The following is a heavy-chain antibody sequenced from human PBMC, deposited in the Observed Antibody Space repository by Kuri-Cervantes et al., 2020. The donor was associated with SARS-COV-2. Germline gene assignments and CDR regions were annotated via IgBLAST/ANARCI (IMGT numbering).Heavy chain of an antibody. Sequence: GESLKISCAASGFTFSSYGMHWVRQAPGKGLEWVAVISYDGSNKYYADPVRGRFTISRDNSKNTLYLQMNSLRAEDTAVYYCAKDLCGGDCPPLDYWGQGTLVTVSS. J-gene: IGHJ4*02. CDR2: ISYDGSNK. D-gene: IGHD2-21*01. CDR1: GFTFSSYG. CDR3: AKDLCGGDCPPLDY. V-gene: IGHV3-30*18.